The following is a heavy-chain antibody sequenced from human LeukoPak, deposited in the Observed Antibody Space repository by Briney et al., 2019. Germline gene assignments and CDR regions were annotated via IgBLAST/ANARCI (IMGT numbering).Heavy chain of an antibody. D-gene: IGHD2-2*01. Sequence: PSETLSLTCIVSGDSISSYYWSWIRQPPGKGLEWIGEINHSGGTNYNPSLKSRVTISVDTSKNQFSLKLSSVTAADTAVYYCAGRRSCTSCYVTFDYWGQGTLVTVSS. CDR2: INHSGGT. V-gene: IGHV4-34*01. J-gene: IGHJ4*02. CDR3: AGRRSCTSCYVTFDY. CDR1: GDSISSYY.